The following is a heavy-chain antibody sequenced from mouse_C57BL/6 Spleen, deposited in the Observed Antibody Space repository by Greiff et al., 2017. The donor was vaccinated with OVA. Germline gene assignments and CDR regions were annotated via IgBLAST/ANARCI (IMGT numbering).Heavy chain of an antibody. CDR2: ISNGGGST. D-gene: IGHD2-4*01. Sequence: EVHLVESGGGLVQPGGSLKLSCAASGFTFSDYYMYWVRQTPEKRLEWVAYISNGGGSTYYPDTVKGRFTISRDNAKNTLYLQMSRLKSEDTAMYYCARGRSTMITTRGFDYWGQGTTLTVSS. J-gene: IGHJ2*01. CDR1: GFTFSDYY. CDR3: ARGRSTMITTRGFDY. V-gene: IGHV5-12*01.